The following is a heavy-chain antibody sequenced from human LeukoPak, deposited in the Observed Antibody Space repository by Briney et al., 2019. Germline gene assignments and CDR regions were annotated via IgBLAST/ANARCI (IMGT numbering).Heavy chain of an antibody. J-gene: IGHJ6*02. CDR1: GLTFSNYW. CDR3: AREEVAATQTFSYEMDV. D-gene: IGHD2-15*01. CDR2: INSDGSST. Sequence: GGSLRLSCAASGLTFSNYWMYWVRHAPGKGLVWVSRINSDGSSTSYADSVRGRFSVSRDNSKNTLYLQMDSLRAEDTAVYYCAREEVAATQTFSYEMDVWGQGTTVTVSS. V-gene: IGHV3-74*01.